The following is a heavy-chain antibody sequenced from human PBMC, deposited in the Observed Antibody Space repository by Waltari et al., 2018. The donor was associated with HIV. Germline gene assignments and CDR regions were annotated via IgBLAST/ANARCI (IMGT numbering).Heavy chain of an antibody. V-gene: IGHV3-74*01. D-gene: IGHD3-16*01. CDR2: SNSDGSST. CDR3: ASLYNYVWGSPPPFDY. Sequence: EVQLVESGGGLVQPGGSQRLSCAASGFTFSSYWMHWVRQAPGKGLVWVSRSNSDGSSTNYADSVKGRFTISRDNAKNTVYLQMNSLRAEDTALYYCASLYNYVWGSPPPFDYWGQGTLVTVSS. CDR1: GFTFSSYW. J-gene: IGHJ4*02.